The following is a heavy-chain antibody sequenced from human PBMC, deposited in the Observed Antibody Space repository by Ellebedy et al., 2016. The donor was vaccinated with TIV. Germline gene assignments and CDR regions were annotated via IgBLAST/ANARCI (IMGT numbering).Heavy chain of an antibody. Sequence: GGSLRLXXAASGFNVNENYMNWVRQAPGKGLEWISLIYDTGVTYYADSVTGRATISRDDSRNILYLQMSDLRADDTAIYYCVREVAVRFGSYYIDVWGRGSTVTVAS. J-gene: IGHJ6*03. CDR1: GFNVNENY. D-gene: IGHD3-16*01. CDR2: IYDTGVT. CDR3: VREVAVRFGSYYIDV. V-gene: IGHV3-53*01.